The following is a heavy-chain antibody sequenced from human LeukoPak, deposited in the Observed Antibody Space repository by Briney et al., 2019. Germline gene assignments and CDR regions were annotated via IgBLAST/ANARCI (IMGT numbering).Heavy chain of an antibody. V-gene: IGHV3-23*01. Sequence: GGSPRLSCAASGFTFRSFDMTWVRQAPGKGLEWVSTIGANGVSTNYADSVKGRFAIPRDNSRNTLYLQINSLRAEDTAIYYCAKDKMESDYDPFDYWGQGTLVTVSS. D-gene: IGHD5-12*01. CDR1: GFTFRSFD. CDR2: IGANGVST. J-gene: IGHJ4*02. CDR3: AKDKMESDYDPFDY.